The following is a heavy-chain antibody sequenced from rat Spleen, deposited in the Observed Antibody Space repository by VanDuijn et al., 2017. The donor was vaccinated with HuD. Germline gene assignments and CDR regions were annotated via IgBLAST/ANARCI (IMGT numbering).Heavy chain of an antibody. CDR3: VRGGLWFAY. CDR1: GFSLSSYH. J-gene: IGHJ3*01. Sequence: QVQLKESGPGLVQPSQTLSLTCNVSGFSLSSYHVSWVRQPPGKGLEWMGVIWTGGNTVYNTPLKSRLSISRDISKSQVLLKMNSLQTEDTATYYCVRGGLWFAYWGQGTLVTVSS. V-gene: IGHV2-43*01. CDR2: IWTGGNT.